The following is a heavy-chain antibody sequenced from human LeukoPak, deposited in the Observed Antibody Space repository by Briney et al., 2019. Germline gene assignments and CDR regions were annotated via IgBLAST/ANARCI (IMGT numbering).Heavy chain of an antibody. D-gene: IGHD3-9*01. CDR2: ISSSSSYI. Sequence: GGSLRLSCAASGFTFSSYAMSWVRQAPGKGLEWVSSISSSSSYIYYADSVKGRFTISRDNAKNSLYLQMNSLRAEDTAVYYCAQRYSHILTYYGMDVWGQGTTVTVSS. J-gene: IGHJ6*02. V-gene: IGHV3-21*01. CDR1: GFTFSSYA. CDR3: AQRYSHILTYYGMDV.